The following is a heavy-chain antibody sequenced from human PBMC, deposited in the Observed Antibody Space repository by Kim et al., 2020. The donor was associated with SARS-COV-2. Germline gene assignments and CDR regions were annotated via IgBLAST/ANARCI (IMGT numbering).Heavy chain of an antibody. J-gene: IGHJ4*02. V-gene: IGHV3-30*01. Sequence: YADSVKGRFTISRDNSKTKLYLQMNSRRAEDTAVYYCASHKYSSSWQFDYWGQGTLVTVSS. CDR3: ASHKYSSSWQFDY. D-gene: IGHD6-13*01.